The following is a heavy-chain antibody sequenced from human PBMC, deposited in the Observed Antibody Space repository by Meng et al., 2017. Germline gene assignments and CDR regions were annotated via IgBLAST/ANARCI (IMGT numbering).Heavy chain of an antibody. CDR3: ARDRSSSGFDY. CDR2: INSDGSST. J-gene: IGHJ4*02. D-gene: IGHD6-19*01. CDR1: GFTFSSYW. Sequence: GQGVESGGRLVPPGGSLRLSCAASGFTFSSYWMHWVCQAPGKGLVWVSRINSDGSSTSYADSVKGRFTISRDNAKNTLYLQMNSLRAEDTAVYYCARDRSSSGFDYWGQGTLVTVSS. V-gene: IGHV3-74*01.